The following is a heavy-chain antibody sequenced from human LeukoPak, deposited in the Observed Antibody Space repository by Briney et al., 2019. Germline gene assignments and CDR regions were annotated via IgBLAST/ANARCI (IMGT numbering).Heavy chain of an antibody. Sequence: PGGSLRLSCAASGFNFIEYSMNWVRQAPGKGLEWISYIAISSGNTKYADSVKGRFTISRDKARSSLYLQMNSLRVEDTAVYYCARDHRYAFDNWGHGTLVTVSS. J-gene: IGHJ4*01. CDR3: ARDHRYAFDN. V-gene: IGHV3-48*01. D-gene: IGHD5-12*01. CDR2: IAISSGNT. CDR1: GFNFIEYS.